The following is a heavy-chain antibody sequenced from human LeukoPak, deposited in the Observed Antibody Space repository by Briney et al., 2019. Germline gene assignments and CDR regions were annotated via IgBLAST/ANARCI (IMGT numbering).Heavy chain of an antibody. D-gene: IGHD6-19*01. Sequence: GGSLRLSCAASGFTFSDYYMSWIRQAPGKGLEWVSYISSSGSTIYYADSVKGRFTISRDNAKNSLYLQMNSLRAEDTAVYCCARPRQQQWLGTVEYFQHWGQGTLVTVSS. CDR3: ARPRQQQWLGTVEYFQH. J-gene: IGHJ1*01. CDR1: GFTFSDYY. V-gene: IGHV3-11*01. CDR2: ISSSGSTI.